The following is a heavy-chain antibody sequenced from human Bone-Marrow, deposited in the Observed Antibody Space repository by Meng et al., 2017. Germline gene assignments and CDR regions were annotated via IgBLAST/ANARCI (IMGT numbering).Heavy chain of an antibody. J-gene: IGHJ6*02. D-gene: IGHD1/OR15-1a*01. CDR1: GYTFTGYY. V-gene: IGHV1-2*06. Sequence: ASVKVSCKASGYTFTGYYMHWVRQAPGQGLEWMGRINPNSGGTNYAQKFQGRVTMTRDTSISTAYMELSRLRSDDTAVYYRARDAANIIFHDYYYYGMDVWGQGTTVTVSS. CDR2: INPNSGGT. CDR3: ARDAANIIFHDYYYYGMDV.